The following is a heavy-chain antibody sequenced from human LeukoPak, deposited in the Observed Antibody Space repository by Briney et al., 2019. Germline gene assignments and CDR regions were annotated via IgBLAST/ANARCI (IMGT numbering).Heavy chain of an antibody. V-gene: IGHV1-2*02. J-gene: IGHJ4*02. CDR1: GYTFTGYY. D-gene: IGHD5-18*01. CDR2: IDPNSGGT. CDR3: ARGQLSNTAMVTR. Sequence: ASVKVSCKASGYTFTGYYMHWVRQAPGQGLGWMGWIDPNSGGTNYAQKFQGRVTMTRDTSISTAYTELSRLRSDDTAVYYCARGQLSNTAMVTRWGQGTLVTVSS.